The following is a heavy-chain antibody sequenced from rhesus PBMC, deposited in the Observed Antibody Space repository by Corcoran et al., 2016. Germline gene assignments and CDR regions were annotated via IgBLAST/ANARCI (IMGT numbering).Heavy chain of an antibody. CDR2: ISGSGGIT. D-gene: IGHD3-16*01. V-gene: IGHV4-173*01. J-gene: IGHJ4*01. Sequence: QLQLQESGPGLVKPSETLSLTCAVSGGSISSNYWSWIRQPPGKGLEWIGRISGSGGITDNNPSLKSRVTISTDTSKNQFSLKLSSVTAADTAVYYCAREPGIYRGSYSDVDYWGQGVLVTVSS. CDR1: GGSISSNY. CDR3: AREPGIYRGSYSDVDY.